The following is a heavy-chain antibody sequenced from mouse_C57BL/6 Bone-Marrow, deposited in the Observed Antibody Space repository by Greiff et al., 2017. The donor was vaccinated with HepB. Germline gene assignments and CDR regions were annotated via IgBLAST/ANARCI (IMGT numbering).Heavy chain of an antibody. Sequence: VQLQQSGAELAKPGASVKLSCKASGYTFTSYWMHWVKQRPGQGLEWIGYINPSSGYTKYNQKFKDKATLTADKSSSTDYMQLSSLTYEDSAVYYCARWGTTVVAPFAYWGQGTLVTVSA. J-gene: IGHJ3*01. CDR1: GYTFTSYW. V-gene: IGHV1-7*01. D-gene: IGHD1-1*01. CDR3: ARWGTTVVAPFAY. CDR2: INPSSGYT.